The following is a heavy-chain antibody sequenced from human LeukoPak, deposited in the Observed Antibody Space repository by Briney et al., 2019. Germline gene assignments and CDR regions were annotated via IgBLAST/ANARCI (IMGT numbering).Heavy chain of an antibody. D-gene: IGHD2-2*01. Sequence: ASVKVSCKASGGTFSSYAISWVRQAPGQGLEWMGGIIPIFGTANYAQKFQGRVTITADESTSTAYMELSSLRSEDTAVYYCAREGGYCSSTSCWAPSNWNFPPYYFDYWGQGTLVTVSS. CDR3: AREGGYCSSTSCWAPSNWNFPPYYFDY. CDR2: IIPIFGTA. CDR1: GGTFSSYA. J-gene: IGHJ4*02. V-gene: IGHV1-69*13.